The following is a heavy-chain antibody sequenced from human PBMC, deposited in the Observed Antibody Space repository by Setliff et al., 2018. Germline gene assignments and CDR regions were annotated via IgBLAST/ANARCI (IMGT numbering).Heavy chain of an antibody. CDR1: RDSISSNH. Sequence: SETLSLTCPVSRDSISSNHWSWLRQPPGKGLECIGYICYTGTTNYNPSLKSRVTISVDTSKNQFSLRLKSVTAADTAVYYCARGNSRSSVWYVVPHFDYWGQGTLVTVSS. CDR3: ARGNSRSSVWYVVPHFDY. D-gene: IGHD6-19*01. J-gene: IGHJ4*02. CDR2: ICYTGTT. V-gene: IGHV4-59*08.